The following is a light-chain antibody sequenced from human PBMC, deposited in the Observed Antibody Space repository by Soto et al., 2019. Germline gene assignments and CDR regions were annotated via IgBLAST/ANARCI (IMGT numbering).Light chain of an antibody. Sequence: QSVLTQPASVSGSPGQSIAISCTGSSSDVGIYNYVSWYQQHPGKVPKLIIYEVSNRPSGVSNRFSGSKSGNTASLTISGLQVEDEADYYCSSYTTSSTRVFGNGTKVTVL. J-gene: IGLJ1*01. CDR1: SSDVGIYNY. CDR3: SSYTTSSTRV. V-gene: IGLV2-14*01. CDR2: EVS.